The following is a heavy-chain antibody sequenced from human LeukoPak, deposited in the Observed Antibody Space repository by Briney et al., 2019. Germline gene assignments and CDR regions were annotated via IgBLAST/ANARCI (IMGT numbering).Heavy chain of an antibody. CDR3: VPSYGGSGSYPIDY. CDR2: ISSSSSYI. J-gene: IGHJ4*02. D-gene: IGHD3-10*01. V-gene: IGHV3-21*01. CDR1: GFTFSNYN. Sequence: KPGGSLRLSCAASGFTFSNYNMNWVRQAPGKGLEWVSSISSSSSYIYYADLVKGRFTISRDNSKNSLYLQMDSLRAEDTAIYYCVPSYGGSGSYPIDYWGQGTLVTVSS.